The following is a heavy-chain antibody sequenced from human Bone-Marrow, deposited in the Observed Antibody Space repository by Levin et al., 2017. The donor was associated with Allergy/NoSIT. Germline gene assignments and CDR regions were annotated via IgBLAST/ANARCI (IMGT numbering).Heavy chain of an antibody. J-gene: IGHJ6*02. V-gene: IGHV1-69*01. D-gene: IGHD3-10*01. Sequence: GGSLRLSCKASGGTFSSYAISWVRQAPGQGLEWMGGIIPIFGTANYAQKFQGRVTITADESTSTAYMELSSLRSEDTAVYYCASRNCDRFGELPYYYYGMDVWGQGTTVTVSS. CDR2: IIPIFGTA. CDR1: GGTFSSYA. CDR3: ASRNCDRFGELPYYYYGMDV.